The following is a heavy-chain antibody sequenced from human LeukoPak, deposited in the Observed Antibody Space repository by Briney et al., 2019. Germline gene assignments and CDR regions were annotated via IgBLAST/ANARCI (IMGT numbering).Heavy chain of an antibody. CDR2: ISWNSGSI. V-gene: IGHV3-9*01. Sequence: SGRSLRLSCAAAGFTFDDYAMHWVRQAPGKGLEWVSGISWNSGSIGYADSVKGRFTISRDNAKNSLYLQMDSLRDEDTALYYCAKDTRDILTGYYNTALDYWGQGTLVTVSS. D-gene: IGHD3-9*01. CDR1: GFTFDDYA. CDR3: AKDTRDILTGYYNTALDY. J-gene: IGHJ4*02.